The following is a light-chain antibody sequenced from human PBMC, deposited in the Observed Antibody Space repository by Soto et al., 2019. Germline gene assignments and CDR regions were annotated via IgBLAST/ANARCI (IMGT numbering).Light chain of an antibody. CDR1: QGISNW. CDR3: QQAYSLPVT. V-gene: IGKV1-12*01. J-gene: IGKJ2*01. CDR2: AES. Sequence: DIQLTQSPSSVSASVGDRVTLTCRASQGISNWLAWYQQKPGKAPNLLISAESTLQGGVPSRFSGSFSGTDFTLTITSLQAEDFATYFCQQAYSLPVTFGQGTKLEIK.